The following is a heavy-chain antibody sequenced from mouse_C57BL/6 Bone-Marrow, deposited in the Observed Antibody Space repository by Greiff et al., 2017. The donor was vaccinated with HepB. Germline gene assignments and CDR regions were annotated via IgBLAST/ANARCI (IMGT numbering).Heavy chain of an antibody. D-gene: IGHD1-1*01. CDR1: GYTFTGYW. Sequence: VHLVESGAELMKPGASVKLSCKATGYTFTGYWIEWVKQRPGHGLEWIGEILPGSGSTNYNEKFKGKATFTADTSSNTAYMQLSSLTTEDSAIYYCARLSYYYGSSLFAYWGQGTLVTVSA. CDR2: ILPGSGST. V-gene: IGHV1-9*01. CDR3: ARLSYYYGSSLFAY. J-gene: IGHJ3*01.